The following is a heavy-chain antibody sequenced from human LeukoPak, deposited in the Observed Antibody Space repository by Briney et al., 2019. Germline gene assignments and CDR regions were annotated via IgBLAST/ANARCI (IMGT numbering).Heavy chain of an antibody. J-gene: IGHJ4*02. CDR2: IRTYNGNT. CDR3: ARGKWELEFDY. D-gene: IGHD1-26*01. CDR1: GYTFTSYG. Sequence: ASVKVSCKASGYTFTSYGINWVRQAPGQGLEWMGWIRTYNGNTNYAQKLQGRVTMTTDTSTSTAYMELRSLRSDDTAVYYCARGKWELEFDYWGQGTLVTVSS. V-gene: IGHV1-18*01.